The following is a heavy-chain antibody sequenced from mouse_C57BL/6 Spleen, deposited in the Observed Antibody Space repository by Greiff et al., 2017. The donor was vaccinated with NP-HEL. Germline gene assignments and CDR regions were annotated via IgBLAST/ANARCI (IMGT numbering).Heavy chain of an antibody. D-gene: IGHD6-1*01. V-gene: IGHV5-9*01. CDR2: ISGGGGNT. CDR3: ARLSPYYFDY. J-gene: IGHJ2*01. Sequence: DVKLVESGGGLVKPGGSLKLSCAASGFTFSSYTMSWVRQTPEKRLEWVATISGGGGNTYYPDSVKGRFTISRDNAKNTLYLQMSSLRSEDTALYYCARLSPYYFDYWGQGTTLTVSS. CDR1: GFTFSSYT.